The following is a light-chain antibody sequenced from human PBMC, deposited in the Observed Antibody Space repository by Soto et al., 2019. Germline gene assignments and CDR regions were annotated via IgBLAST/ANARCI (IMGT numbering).Light chain of an antibody. CDR1: QTVSTY. V-gene: IGKV3-11*01. Sequence: EIVLTQSPATLSLSPGERATLSCRASQTVSTYLAWYQQKPGQPPRLLIYDASYRATGIPARFSGSGSGTDSTLTISSLEPDDFAVYYCQHRSNWPSTFGQGTKLEIK. CDR3: QHRSNWPST. CDR2: DAS. J-gene: IGKJ2*01.